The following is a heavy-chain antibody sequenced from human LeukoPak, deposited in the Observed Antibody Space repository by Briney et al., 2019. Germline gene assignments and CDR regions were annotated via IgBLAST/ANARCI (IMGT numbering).Heavy chain of an antibody. D-gene: IGHD3-10*01. V-gene: IGHV4-34*01. CDR3: ARSMVRGVLHDAFDI. J-gene: IGHJ3*02. CDR1: GGSFSGYY. Sequence: SETLSLTCAVYGGSFSGYYWSWIRQPPGKGLEWIGEINHSGSTNYNPSLKSRVTISVDTSKNQFSLKLSSVTAADTAVYYCARSMVRGVLHDAFDIWGQGTMVTVSS. CDR2: INHSGST.